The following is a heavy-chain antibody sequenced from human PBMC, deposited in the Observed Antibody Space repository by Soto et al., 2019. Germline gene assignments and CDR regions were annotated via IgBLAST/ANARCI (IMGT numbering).Heavy chain of an antibody. J-gene: IGHJ4*02. D-gene: IGHD3-16*01. CDR1: GFTFSSYW. Sequence: EVQLVESGGGLVQPGGSLRLSCAASGFTFSSYWMSWVRQAPGKGLEWVANIKQDGSEKYYVDSVKGRFTISRDNDKNYRYLQRNSLRAEDSAVYCCAGEEGDRGGIDYWGQGTLVTVSS. V-gene: IGHV3-7*03. CDR3: AGEEGDRGGIDY. CDR2: IKQDGSEK.